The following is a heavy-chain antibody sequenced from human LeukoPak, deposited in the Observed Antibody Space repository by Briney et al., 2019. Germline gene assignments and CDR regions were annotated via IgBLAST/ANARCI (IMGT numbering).Heavy chain of an antibody. CDR2: ISWNSGSI. Sequence: GRSLRLSCAASGFTFDDYAMHWGRQAPGKGLEWVSGISWNSGSIGYADSVKGRFTISRDNAKNSLYLQMNSLRAEDTALYYCAKGYYYDSSGYYFDYWGQGTLVTVSS. D-gene: IGHD3-22*01. V-gene: IGHV3-9*01. J-gene: IGHJ4*02. CDR3: AKGYYYDSSGYYFDY. CDR1: GFTFDDYA.